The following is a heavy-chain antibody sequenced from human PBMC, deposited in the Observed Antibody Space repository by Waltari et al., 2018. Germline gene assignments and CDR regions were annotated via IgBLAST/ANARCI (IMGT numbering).Heavy chain of an antibody. CDR1: GWSFSGYY. CDR3: ARGLSTVARFDY. V-gene: IGHV4-34*01. D-gene: IGHD4-17*01. CDR2: INHAGIT. Sequence: QVQLQQWGAGLLKPSETLSLTCAVYGWSFSGYYRTWIRQPPVKGLEWIAEINHAGITNYNPSLRSRVTMSVDTSKNQFSLKMTSVTAADTAMYYCARGLSTVARFDYWGQGTLVTVSS. J-gene: IGHJ4*02.